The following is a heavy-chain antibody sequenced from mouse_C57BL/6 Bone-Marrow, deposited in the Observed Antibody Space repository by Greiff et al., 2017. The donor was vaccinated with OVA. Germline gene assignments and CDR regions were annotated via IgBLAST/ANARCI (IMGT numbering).Heavy chain of an antibody. V-gene: IGHV1-69*01. CDR1: GYTFTSYW. D-gene: IGHD1-1*01. J-gene: IGHJ1*03. CDR2: IDPSDSYT. Sequence: QVQLQQPGAELVMPGASVKLSCKASGYTFTSYWMHWVKQRPGQGLEWIGEIDPSDSYTNYNQKFKGKSTLTVDKSSSTAYMQLSSLTSEDSAVYYWARYFPSYYYGSSYWYFDVWGTGTTVTVSS. CDR3: ARYFPSYYYGSSYWYFDV.